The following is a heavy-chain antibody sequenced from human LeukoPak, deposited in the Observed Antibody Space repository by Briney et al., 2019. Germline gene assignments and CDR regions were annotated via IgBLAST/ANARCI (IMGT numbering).Heavy chain of an antibody. D-gene: IGHD3-22*01. V-gene: IGHV3-23*01. J-gene: IGHJ4*02. CDR3: AKTQNYYYDSSGSD. CDR1: GHTFSSYG. Sequence: GGSLRLSCAASGHTFSSYGMSSVRQAPGKGLEWVSGMSGSGGSTYYADSVKGRFTISRDNSKNTVYLQMNSLRAEDTAVYYCAKTQNYYYDSSGSDWGQGTLVTVSS. CDR2: MSGSGGST.